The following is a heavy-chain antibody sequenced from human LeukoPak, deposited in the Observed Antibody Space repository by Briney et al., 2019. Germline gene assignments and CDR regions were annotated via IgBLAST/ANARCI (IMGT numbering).Heavy chain of an antibody. CDR2: IVSDGTRT. Sequence: PGGSLRLSCAASGFTFSNYWMHWVRHTPGKGLVWVSHIVSDGTRTTYADSVKGRFTVSRDNAKNTLYLQMDSLRAEDTAVYYCVRDWFGEFLWGQGTLVTVSS. CDR3: VRDWFGEFL. V-gene: IGHV3-74*01. J-gene: IGHJ4*02. CDR1: GFTFSNYW. D-gene: IGHD3-10*01.